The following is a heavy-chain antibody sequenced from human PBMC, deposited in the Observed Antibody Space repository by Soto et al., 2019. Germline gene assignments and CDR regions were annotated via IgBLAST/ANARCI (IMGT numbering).Heavy chain of an antibody. J-gene: IGHJ3*02. Sequence: EVQLLESGGGLVQPGGSLRLSCAASGFTFSSYAMSWVRQAPGKGLEWVSAISGSGGSTYYADSVKGRFTISRDNSKNTLYLQMTRLRDEDTAVYYCAKDGVPAAMLAGHDAFDIWGQGTMVTVSS. CDR1: GFTFSSYA. D-gene: IGHD2-2*01. CDR3: AKDGVPAAMLAGHDAFDI. V-gene: IGHV3-23*01. CDR2: ISGSGGST.